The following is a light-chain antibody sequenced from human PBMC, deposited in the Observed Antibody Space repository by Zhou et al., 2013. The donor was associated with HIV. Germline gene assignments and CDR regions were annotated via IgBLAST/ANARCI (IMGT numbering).Light chain of an antibody. CDR2: DAS. V-gene: IGKV3-11*01. CDR3: LQYNSYPRT. Sequence: EIVLTQSPATLSLSPGERATLSCRASQSVSSYLAWYQQKPGQAPRLLIYDASNRATGIPARFSGSGSGTEFTLTISSLQPEDFATYYCLQYNSYPRTFGQGTKLEIK. CDR1: QSVSSY. J-gene: IGKJ2*01.